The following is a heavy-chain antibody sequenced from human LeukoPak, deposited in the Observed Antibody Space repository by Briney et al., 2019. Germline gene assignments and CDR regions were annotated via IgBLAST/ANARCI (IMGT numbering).Heavy chain of an antibody. CDR3: VKDGYYGWGSSPTFYFDY. J-gene: IGHJ4*02. D-gene: IGHD3-10*01. Sequence: GGSLRLSCVASGFSFSDSVIHWVRQAPGKGLEWVAVISHDVKTTYYADSAKGRFTISRDNSRNTVFLQMNRLRPEDTAVYYCVKDGYYGWGSSPTFYFDYWGQGTRVTVSS. CDR1: GFSFSDSV. CDR2: ISHDVKTT. V-gene: IGHV3-30*04.